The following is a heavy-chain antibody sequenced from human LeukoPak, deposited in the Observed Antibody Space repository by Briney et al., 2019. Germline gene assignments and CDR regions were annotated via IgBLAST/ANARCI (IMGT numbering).Heavy chain of an antibody. CDR2: FYYSGST. D-gene: IGHD1-26*01. V-gene: IGHV4-59*01. J-gene: IGHJ6*02. Sequence: SETLSLTCTVSGGSISSYYWSWIRQPPGKGLEWMGYFYYSGSTNYNPSLESRVTISVDTSKNQFSLKLSSVTAADTAVYYCARGHSGSYSGDYYYGLDVWGQGTTVTVSS. CDR1: GGSISSYY. CDR3: ARGHSGSYSGDYYYGLDV.